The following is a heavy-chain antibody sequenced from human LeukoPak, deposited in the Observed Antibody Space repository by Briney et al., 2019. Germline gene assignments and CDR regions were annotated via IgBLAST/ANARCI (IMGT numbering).Heavy chain of an antibody. CDR1: GFTFSSYG. CDR2: IWYDGTNK. Sequence: GGSLRLSCAASGFTFSSYGMHWVRQAPGKGVEGVEIIWYDGTNKYYAASVKGRFTISRDNSKNTLYLQMNSLRAEDTAVYYCARDSCGGDCYPYTFDYWGQGTLVTVSS. V-gene: IGHV3-33*01. CDR3: ARDSCGGDCYPYTFDY. J-gene: IGHJ4*02. D-gene: IGHD2-21*02.